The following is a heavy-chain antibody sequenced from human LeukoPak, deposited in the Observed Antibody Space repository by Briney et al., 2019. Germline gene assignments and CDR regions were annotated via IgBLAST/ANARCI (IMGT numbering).Heavy chain of an antibody. J-gene: IGHJ4*02. D-gene: IGHD3-3*01. Sequence: SQTLSLTCAISGDSVSSNSAAWNWIRQSPSRGLEWLGRTHYRSKWYNDYAVSVKSRITINPDTSKNQFSLQLNSVTPEDTAVYYCAREGGYDFWSGYYFDYWGQGTLVTVSS. CDR1: GDSVSSNSAA. CDR2: THYRSKWYN. V-gene: IGHV6-1*01. CDR3: AREGGYDFWSGYYFDY.